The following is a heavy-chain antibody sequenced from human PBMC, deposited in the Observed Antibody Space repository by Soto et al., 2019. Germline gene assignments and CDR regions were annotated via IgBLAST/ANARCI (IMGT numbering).Heavy chain of an antibody. Sequence: PGSAVRLSSAAPGRPCNINWMHWVRHAPGKGLVWVSHINTDGSNTNYADSVKGRFTISRDNAKSTLFLQMNSLRDEDTAVYYCAREFCSGGNCYTYYFDPWGQGIPVTVSS. J-gene: IGHJ5*02. CDR3: AREFCSGGNCYTYYFDP. CDR1: GRPCNINW. D-gene: IGHD2-15*01. V-gene: IGHV3-74*01. CDR2: INTDGSNT.